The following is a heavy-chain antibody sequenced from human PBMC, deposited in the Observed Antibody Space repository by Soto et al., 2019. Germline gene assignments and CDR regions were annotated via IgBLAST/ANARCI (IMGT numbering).Heavy chain of an antibody. Sequence: SETLSLTCAVSAYSITIGYYCGCIRQPPGKGLEWIASIYHSGRSYYNPSLKSRVTISVDTSKNHFSLKLSSVTAADTAVYYCARGGQYNWNYGWFDPWGQGTLVTVSS. CDR1: AYSITIGYY. J-gene: IGHJ5*02. V-gene: IGHV4-38-2*01. CDR3: ARGGQYNWNYGWFDP. D-gene: IGHD1-7*01. CDR2: IYHSGRS.